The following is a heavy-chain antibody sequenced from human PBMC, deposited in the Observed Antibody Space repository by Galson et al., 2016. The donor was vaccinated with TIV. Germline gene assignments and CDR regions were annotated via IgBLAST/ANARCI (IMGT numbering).Heavy chain of an antibody. Sequence: SLRLSCAASGSSFSLSSMNWVRQAPGRGLEWVSSISSGSSYIYYADSVKGRFTISRDNAKNSLYLQMNSLRAEDTAVYYCARTYYYDSSAYSFDAFDVWGQGTMVTVSS. D-gene: IGHD3-22*01. CDR3: ARTYYYDSSAYSFDAFDV. J-gene: IGHJ3*01. V-gene: IGHV3-21*01. CDR2: ISSGSSYI. CDR1: GSSFSLSS.